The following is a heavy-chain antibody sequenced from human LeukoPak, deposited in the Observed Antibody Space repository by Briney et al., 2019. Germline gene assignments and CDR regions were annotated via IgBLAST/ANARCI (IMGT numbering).Heavy chain of an antibody. V-gene: IGHV4-59*01. Sequence: PSETLSLTCTVSGGSISSYYWSWIRQPPGQGLEWIGYIYYSGSTNYNPSLKSRVTISVDTSKNQFSLELSSVTAADTAVYYCARCVTTDYYYYMDVWGKGTTVTVSS. CDR1: GGSISSYY. J-gene: IGHJ6*03. CDR3: ARCVTTDYYYYMDV. D-gene: IGHD4-11*01. CDR2: IYYSGST.